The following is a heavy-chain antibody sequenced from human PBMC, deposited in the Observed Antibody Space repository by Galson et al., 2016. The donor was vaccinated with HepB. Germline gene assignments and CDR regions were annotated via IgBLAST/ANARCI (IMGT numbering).Heavy chain of an antibody. CDR1: GFTFRCYA. V-gene: IGHV3-73*01. CDR2: IRGKANSYET. J-gene: IGHJ4*02. D-gene: IGHD2-2*01. CDR3: SPDFDN. Sequence: SLRLSCAASGFTFRCYAIHWVRQTPGKGLEWVGRIRGKANSYETTYTAAVKGRFTLSRDDSKNTAYLQMNSLKTEDTAVYYCSPDFDNWGQGTLVAVSS.